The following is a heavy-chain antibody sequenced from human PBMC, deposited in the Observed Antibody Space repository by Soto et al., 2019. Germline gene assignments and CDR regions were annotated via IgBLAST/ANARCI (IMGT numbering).Heavy chain of an antibody. V-gene: IGHV3-33*01. Sequence: QVQLVESGGGVVQPGRSLRLSCAASGFTFSSYGIHWVRQAPGKGLEWVAVIWYDGSNKNYGDPVKGRFTISRDNSTNTLFLQTNSLIVEDTAVYYCARGDTSGWGTYFYYFMDVWGKGTTVTVSS. J-gene: IGHJ6*03. CDR1: GFTFSSYG. CDR3: ARGDTSGWGTYFYYFMDV. CDR2: IWYDGSNK. D-gene: IGHD6-19*01.